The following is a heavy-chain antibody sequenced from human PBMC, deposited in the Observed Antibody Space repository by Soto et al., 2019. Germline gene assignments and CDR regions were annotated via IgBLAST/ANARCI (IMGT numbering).Heavy chain of an antibody. Sequence: EVQLVESGGGLVQPGGSLRLSCAASGFTFSSYEMNWVRQAPGKGLEWVSYISSSGSTIYYADSVKGRFTISRDNAKNSLYLQMNSLRAEDTAVYYCAREAVVIPHDYWGQGTLVTVSS. D-gene: IGHD3-22*01. CDR2: ISSSGSTI. V-gene: IGHV3-48*03. CDR1: GFTFSSYE. CDR3: AREAVVIPHDY. J-gene: IGHJ4*02.